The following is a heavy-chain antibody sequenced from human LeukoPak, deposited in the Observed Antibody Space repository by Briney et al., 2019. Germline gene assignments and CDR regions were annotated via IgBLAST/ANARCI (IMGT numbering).Heavy chain of an antibody. CDR2: IYYSGST. V-gene: IGHV4-39*01. D-gene: IGHD3-10*01. CDR3: ARLVRGLLRMDY. J-gene: IGHJ4*02. Sequence: PSETLSLTCTVSGGSTRSSGYYWGWIRQPPGKGLEWIGSIYYSGSTHYNPSLKSRVTIYEDTSKNQFSLRLTSVSAADAAVYYCARLVRGLLRMDYWGQGNMVTVSS. CDR1: GGSTRSSGYY.